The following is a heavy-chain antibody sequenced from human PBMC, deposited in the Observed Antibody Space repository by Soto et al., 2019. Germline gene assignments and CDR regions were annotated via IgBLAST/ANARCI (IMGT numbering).Heavy chain of an antibody. CDR1: GFTFDDYA. J-gene: IGHJ4*02. V-gene: IGHV3-9*01. D-gene: IGHD2-21*01. CDR3: AKDIGDRPLYYFDY. CDR2: ISWNSGSI. Sequence: GGSLRLSCAASGFTFDDYAMHWVRQAPGKGLEWVSGISWNSGSIGYADSVKGRFTISRDDAKNSLYLQMNSLRDEDTALYYCAKDIGDRPLYYFDYWGQGALVTVSS.